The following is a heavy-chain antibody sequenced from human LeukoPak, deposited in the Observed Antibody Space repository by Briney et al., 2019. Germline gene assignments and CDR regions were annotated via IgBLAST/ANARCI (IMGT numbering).Heavy chain of an antibody. CDR2: IWYDGSNK. Sequence: PGGSLRLSCSASGFTFSSYAMHWVRQAPGKGLEWVAVIWYDGSNKYYADSVKGRFTISRDNSKNTLYLQMNSLRAEDTAVYYCARGPLRYFDWLLAIDYWGQGTLVTVSS. CDR1: GFTFSSYA. CDR3: ARGPLRYFDWLLAIDY. V-gene: IGHV3-33*08. D-gene: IGHD3-9*01. J-gene: IGHJ4*02.